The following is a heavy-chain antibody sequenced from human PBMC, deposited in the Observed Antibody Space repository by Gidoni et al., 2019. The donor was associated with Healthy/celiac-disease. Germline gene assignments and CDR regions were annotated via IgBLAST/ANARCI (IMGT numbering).Heavy chain of an antibody. Sequence: QVQLVQSRSEVKKPGASVKVSCKVSGYTLTELSMPWVRQAPGKGLEWMGGFDPEDGETIYAQKVQGRVTMTEDTSTDTAYMELSSLRSEDTAVYYCATEQDYYDSSGYLHWGQGTLVTVSS. CDR1: GYTLTELS. CDR2: FDPEDGET. J-gene: IGHJ4*02. D-gene: IGHD3-22*01. V-gene: IGHV1-24*01. CDR3: ATEQDYYDSSGYLH.